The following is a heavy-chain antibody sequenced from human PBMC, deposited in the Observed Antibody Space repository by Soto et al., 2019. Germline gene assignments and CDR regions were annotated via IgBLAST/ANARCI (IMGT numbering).Heavy chain of an antibody. V-gene: IGHV1-18*01. J-gene: IGHJ5*02. D-gene: IGHD3-16*02. Sequence: ASVKVSCKASGYTFTSYGISWMRQAPGQGLEWMGWISAYNGNTNYAQKFQGRVSMTTDTSTSTAYMELRSLRSDDTAVYYCARGGTHLGGLSLGWFDPWGQGTPVTVSS. CDR1: GYTFTSYG. CDR3: ARGGTHLGGLSLGWFDP. CDR2: ISAYNGNT.